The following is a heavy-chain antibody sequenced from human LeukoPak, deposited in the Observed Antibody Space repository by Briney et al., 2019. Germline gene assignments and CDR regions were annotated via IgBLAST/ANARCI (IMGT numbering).Heavy chain of an antibody. CDR3: ARDFAGRNYYDSSGYYRGY. CDR1: GFTFSSYE. Sequence: SGGSLRLSCAASGFTFSSYEMNWVRQAPGQGVEWVSYIGSSGSTIYYADSVKGRFTISRDNAKNSLYLQMNSLRAEDTAVYYCARDFAGRNYYDSSGYYRGYWGQGTLVTVSS. D-gene: IGHD3-22*01. CDR2: IGSSGSTI. J-gene: IGHJ4*02. V-gene: IGHV3-48*03.